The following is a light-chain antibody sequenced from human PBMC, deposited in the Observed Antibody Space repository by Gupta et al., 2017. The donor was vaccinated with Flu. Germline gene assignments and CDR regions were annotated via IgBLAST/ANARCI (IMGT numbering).Light chain of an antibody. Sequence: QSVVTQPPSVSGAPGQRVPISCAGHSSNIGAGYAVHWYQHFPGTAPKLLIYGNAIRPLGVPDRFSASKSGFSASRAITGLRTEDEAEYFCQTDDFSLSAWVCGGGTKLTV. V-gene: IGLV1-40*01. J-gene: IGLJ2*01. CDR2: GNA. CDR1: SSNIGAGYA. CDR3: QTDDFSLSAWV.